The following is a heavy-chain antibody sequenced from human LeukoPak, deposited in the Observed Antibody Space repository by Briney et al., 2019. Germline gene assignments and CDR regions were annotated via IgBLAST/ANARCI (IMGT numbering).Heavy chain of an antibody. CDR3: VRGGVDY. J-gene: IGHJ4*02. CDR2: INGNGSST. Sequence: GGSLRLSCVASGFTFRTYWIHWVRQAPGKGLVWVSRINGNGSSTDYADSVKGRFTISRDNAKNTLYLQMNSLRAEDTAVYYCVRGGVDYWGQGTLVTVSS. CDR1: GFTFRTYW. V-gene: IGHV3-74*01. D-gene: IGHD3-16*01.